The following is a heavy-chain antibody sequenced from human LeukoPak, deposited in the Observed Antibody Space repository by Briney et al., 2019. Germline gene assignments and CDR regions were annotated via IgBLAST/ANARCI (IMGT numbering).Heavy chain of an antibody. CDR3: AGCAGNSCYFDY. CDR1: GFSFISYW. Sequence: GGSLRLSCAASGFSFISYWMSRVRQAPGKGLEWVANIKQDGSAKNYVDSVKGRFTISRDNAKNSLYLQLNSLRAEDTAVYYCAGCAGNSCYFDYWGQETLVIVSS. V-gene: IGHV3-7*01. J-gene: IGHJ4*02. D-gene: IGHD1-1*01. CDR2: IKQDGSAK.